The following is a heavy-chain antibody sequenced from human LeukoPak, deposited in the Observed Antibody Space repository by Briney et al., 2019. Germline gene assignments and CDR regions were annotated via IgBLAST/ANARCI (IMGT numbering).Heavy chain of an antibody. V-gene: IGHV4-4*02. CDR1: GDSISSNYW. D-gene: IGHD3-16*01. CDR2: ILQSGST. Sequence: SGTLSLTCAVSGDSISSNYWWSWVRRSPGKGLEWIGEILQSGSTNYDPSLRSRVTISIGKSKNQFSLNLSSVTAADTAVYYCARESWSYASKFHYWGQGTLVTVSS. J-gene: IGHJ4*02. CDR3: ARESWSYASKFHY.